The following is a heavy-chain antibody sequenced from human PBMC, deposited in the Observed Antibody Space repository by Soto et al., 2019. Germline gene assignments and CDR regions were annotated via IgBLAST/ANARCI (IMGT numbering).Heavy chain of an antibody. V-gene: IGHV3-21*01. CDR1: GFTFSSYS. CDR2: ISSSSSYI. J-gene: IGHJ3*02. CDR3: ASYLGLRTNAFDI. D-gene: IGHD3-16*01. Sequence: EVQLVESGGGLVKPGGSLRLSCAASGFTFSSYSMNWVRQAPGKGLEWVSSISSSSSYIYYADSVKGRFTISRDNAKNSLYLQMNSLRAEDTAVYYCASYLGLRTNAFDIWGQGTMVTVSS.